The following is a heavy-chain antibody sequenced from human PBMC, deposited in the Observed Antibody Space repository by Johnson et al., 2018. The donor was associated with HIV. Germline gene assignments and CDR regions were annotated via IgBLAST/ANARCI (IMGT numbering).Heavy chain of an antibody. Sequence: VQLVESGGGVVQPGRSLRLSCAASGFTFSSNYMSWVRQAPGKGLEWVSVIYSGGSTYYADSVKGRFTISRENSKNTLYLQMNSLRAEDTAVYYCAREGPPRAFDIWGQGTMVTVSS. V-gene: IGHV3-66*01. J-gene: IGHJ3*02. CDR3: AREGPPRAFDI. CDR2: IYSGGST. CDR1: GFTFSSNY.